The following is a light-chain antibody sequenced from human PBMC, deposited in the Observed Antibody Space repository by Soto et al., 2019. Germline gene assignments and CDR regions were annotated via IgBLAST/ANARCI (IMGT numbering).Light chain of an antibody. CDR2: GAS. CDR1: QSVSSN. Sequence: EIVMTQSPATLSVSPGERATLSCRASQSVSSNFAWYQQKPGQAPRLLIYGASTRATGIPARFSGSGSGTEFTLTISSLQSEDFAVYYCQQYNNWLSITFGQGTRLEIK. V-gene: IGKV3-15*01. CDR3: QQYNNWLSIT. J-gene: IGKJ5*01.